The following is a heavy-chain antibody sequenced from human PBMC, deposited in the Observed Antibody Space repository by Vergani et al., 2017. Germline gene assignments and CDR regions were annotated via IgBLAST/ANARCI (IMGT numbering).Heavy chain of an antibody. V-gene: IGHV4-61*10. CDR3: ARGYSYGTIVDY. CDR2: IYYSGST. D-gene: IGHD5-18*01. J-gene: IGHJ4*02. Sequence: QLQLQESGPGLVKPSETLSLTCTVSGGSVSSVGYYWSWIRQPAGKGLEWIGYIYYSGSTNYNPSLKRRVTISVDTSNNQFSLKLSSVTAADTAVYYCARGYSYGTIVDYWGQGTLVTVSS. CDR1: GGSVSSVGYY.